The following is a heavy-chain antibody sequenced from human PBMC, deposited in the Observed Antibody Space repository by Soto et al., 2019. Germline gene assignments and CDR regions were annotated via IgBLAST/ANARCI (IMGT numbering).Heavy chain of an antibody. Sequence: SETLSLTCTVSGGSISSGDYYWSWIRQPPGKGLEWIGYIYYSGSTYYNPSLKGRVTISVDTSKNQFALKLSSVTAADTAVYYCARADYGDYVLPPTFDYWGQGTLVTVSS. CDR1: GGSISSGDYY. V-gene: IGHV4-30-4*01. CDR2: IYYSGST. D-gene: IGHD4-17*01. CDR3: ARADYGDYVLPPTFDY. J-gene: IGHJ4*02.